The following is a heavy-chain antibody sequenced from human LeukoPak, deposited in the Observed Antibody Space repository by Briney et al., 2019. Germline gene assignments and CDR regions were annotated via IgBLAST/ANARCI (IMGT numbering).Heavy chain of an antibody. V-gene: IGHV3-48*04. CDR2: ISSSSSTI. D-gene: IGHD3-10*02. Sequence: GGSLKLSCAASGFSFSSYSMNWARQSPGKGLEWDSYISSSSSTISYADSVKGRFTISRDNAKNSLYLQMNSLRAEDTAVYYCAELGITMIGGVWGRGTTVTISS. J-gene: IGHJ6*04. CDR3: AELGITMIGGV. CDR1: GFSFSSYS.